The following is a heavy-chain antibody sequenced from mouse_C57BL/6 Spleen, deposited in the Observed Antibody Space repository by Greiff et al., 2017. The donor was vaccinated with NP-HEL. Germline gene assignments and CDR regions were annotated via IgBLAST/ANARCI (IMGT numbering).Heavy chain of an antibody. CDR1: GYTFTSYW. Sequence: QVQLQQPGAELVKPGASVKLSCKASGYTFTSYWMHWVKQRPGRGLEWIGRLDPNSVVPHSTEKFTSTATLTVDKPSSTAYMQLSSLTSEDSAVYYCARPKWDGFDVWGTGTTVTVSS. CDR3: ARPKWDGFDV. J-gene: IGHJ1*03. V-gene: IGHV1-72*01. D-gene: IGHD4-1*01. CDR2: LDPNSVVP.